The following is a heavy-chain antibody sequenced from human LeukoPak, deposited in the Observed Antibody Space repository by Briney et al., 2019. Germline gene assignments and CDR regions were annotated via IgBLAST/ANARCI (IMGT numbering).Heavy chain of an antibody. CDR2: IYYSGST. Sequence: SETLSLTCTVSGGSISSYYWSWIRQPPGKGLEWIGYIYYSGSTNYNPSLKSRVTISVDTSKNQFSLKLSSVTAADTAVYYCGGVYDYVWGSYLLQFDPWGQGTLVTVPS. CDR3: GGVYDYVWGSYLLQFDP. J-gene: IGHJ5*02. CDR1: GGSISSYY. V-gene: IGHV4-59*01. D-gene: IGHD3-16*02.